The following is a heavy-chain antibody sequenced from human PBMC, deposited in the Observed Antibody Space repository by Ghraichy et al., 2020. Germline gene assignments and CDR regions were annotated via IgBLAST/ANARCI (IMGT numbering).Heavy chain of an antibody. D-gene: IGHD4-23*01. CDR3: ARGRNSAFDI. CDR2: TYYTSTWFN. CDR1: GDSVSSNGVA. J-gene: IGHJ3*02. V-gene: IGHV6-1*01. Sequence: SQTLSLTCAISGDSVSSNGVAWKWIMQSPSRGLEWLGRTYYTSTWFNDYAKSVRGRITINPDTSENQFSLQLSSVIPEDTAVYYCARGRNSAFDIWAQGTMVIVSS.